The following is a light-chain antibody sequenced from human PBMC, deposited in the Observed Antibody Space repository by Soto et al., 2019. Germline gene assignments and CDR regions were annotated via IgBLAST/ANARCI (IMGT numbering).Light chain of an antibody. Sequence: ETVLTQSPGTLSLSPGERATVSCRASQSVSSSYLAWYQQRPGQAPRLLIYGTSTRATGIPDRFSGSGSGTDFTLTISRLEPEDFAVYYCQQYGTSLYTFGRGTKLEIK. J-gene: IGKJ2*01. CDR2: GTS. CDR1: QSVSSSY. CDR3: QQYGTSLYT. V-gene: IGKV3-20*01.